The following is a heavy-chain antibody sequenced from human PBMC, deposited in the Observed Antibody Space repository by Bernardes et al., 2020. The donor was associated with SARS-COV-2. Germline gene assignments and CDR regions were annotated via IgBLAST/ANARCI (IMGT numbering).Heavy chain of an antibody. V-gene: IGHV4-59*01. J-gene: IGHJ4*02. CDR1: GGSISSYF. CDR2: IYYVGST. CDR3: ARVLYDSRGYYYFDH. D-gene: IGHD3-22*01. Sequence: SETLSLTCTVSGGSISSYFWSWIRQPPGKGLEWIGYIYYVGSTNYNPSLKSRVTITIDTHNFQFSLKLSSLTAADTAVYYCARVLYDSRGYYYFDHWGQGTLVTVSS.